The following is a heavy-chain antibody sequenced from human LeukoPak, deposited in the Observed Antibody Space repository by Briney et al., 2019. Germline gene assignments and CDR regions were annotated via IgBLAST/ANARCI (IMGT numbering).Heavy chain of an antibody. Sequence: GGSLRLSCAASGFTFSSYAMHWVRQAPGKGLEWVAVISYDGSNKYYADSVKGRFTISRDNSKNTLYLQMNSLRAEDTAVYYCAKLGCSRTSCYAADYSSYYGMDVWGQGTTVTVSS. V-gene: IGHV3-30-3*02. J-gene: IGHJ6*02. CDR3: AKLGCSRTSCYAADYSSYYGMDV. CDR1: GFTFSSYA. CDR2: ISYDGSNK. D-gene: IGHD2-2*01.